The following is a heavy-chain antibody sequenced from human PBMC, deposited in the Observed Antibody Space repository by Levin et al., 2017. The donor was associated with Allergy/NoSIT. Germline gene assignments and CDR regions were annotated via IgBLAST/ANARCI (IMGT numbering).Heavy chain of an antibody. CDR1: GGTFSSYA. V-gene: IGHV1-69*06. Sequence: RASVKVSCKASGGTFSSYAISWVRQAPGQGLEWMGGIIPIFGTANYAQKFQGRVTITADKSTSTAYMELSSLRSEDTAVYYCARGKWFRESYPTNFDYWGQGTLVTVSS. CDR2: IIPIFGTA. D-gene: IGHD3-10*01. J-gene: IGHJ4*02. CDR3: ARGKWFRESYPTNFDY.